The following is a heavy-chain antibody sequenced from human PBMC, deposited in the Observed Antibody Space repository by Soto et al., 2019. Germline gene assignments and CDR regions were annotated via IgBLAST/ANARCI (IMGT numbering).Heavy chain of an antibody. CDR3: AREYIGVLYYYGMDV. D-gene: IGHD2-8*01. V-gene: IGHV3-30-3*01. CDR2: ISYDGSNK. Sequence: QVQLVESGGGVVQPGRSLRLSCAASGFTFSSYTMHWVRQAPGKGLEWVAVISYDGSNKYYADSVKGRFTISRDNFKSTLYLQVNSLRAEDTAVYYCAREYIGVLYYYGMDVWGQGTTVTVSS. J-gene: IGHJ6*02. CDR1: GFTFSSYT.